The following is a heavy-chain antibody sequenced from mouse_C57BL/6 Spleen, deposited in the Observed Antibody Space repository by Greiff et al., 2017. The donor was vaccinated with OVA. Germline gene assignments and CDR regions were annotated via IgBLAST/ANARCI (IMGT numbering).Heavy chain of an antibody. D-gene: IGHD3-1*01. J-gene: IGHJ2*01. CDR3: ARKGVGLYYFDY. Sequence: VQLQQSGPELVKPGASVKISCKASGYAFSSSWMNWVKQRPGKGLEWIGRIYPGDGDTNYNGKFKGKATLTADKSSSTAYMQLSSLTSEDSAVYFCARKGVGLYYFDYWGQGTTLTVSS. CDR2: IYPGDGDT. V-gene: IGHV1-82*01. CDR1: GYAFSSSW.